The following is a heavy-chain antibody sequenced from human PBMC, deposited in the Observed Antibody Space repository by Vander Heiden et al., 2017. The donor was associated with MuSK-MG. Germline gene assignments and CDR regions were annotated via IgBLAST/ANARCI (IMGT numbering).Heavy chain of an antibody. V-gene: IGHV3-73*01. Sequence: EVPLLRSGGGWDQPGGSLKPSCAASGFTFSGSAMHWVRQASGKGLEWVGRIRSKPNSYATAYAASVKGRFTISRDDSKITAYLQRNSLKAEDTDVYYCLTGADFDYWGQGTLVTVSS. J-gene: IGHJ4*02. CDR3: LTGADFDY. CDR2: IRSKPNSYAT. D-gene: IGHD7-27*01. CDR1: GFTFSGSA.